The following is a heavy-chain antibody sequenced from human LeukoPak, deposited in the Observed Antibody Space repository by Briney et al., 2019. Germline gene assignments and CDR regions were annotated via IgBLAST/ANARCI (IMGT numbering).Heavy chain of an antibody. V-gene: IGHV1-69*05. CDR1: GGTLSSYA. CDR3: ARARFCLLLRENWFDP. J-gene: IGHJ5*02. Sequence: SVKVSCKASGGTLSSYAISWVRQAPGQGLEWMGGIIPIFGTANYAQKFQGRVTITTDESTSTAYMELSSLRSEDTAVYYCARARFCLLLRENWFDPWGQGILVTVSS. D-gene: IGHD3-22*01. CDR2: IIPIFGTA.